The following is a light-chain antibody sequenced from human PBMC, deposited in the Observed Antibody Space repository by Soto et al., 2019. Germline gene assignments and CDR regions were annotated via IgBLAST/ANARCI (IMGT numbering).Light chain of an antibody. V-gene: IGLV2-14*01. CDR1: SSDVGGYNY. CDR2: DVS. J-gene: IGLJ3*02. CDR3: SSYTSSSTSVV. Sequence: QSALTQPASVSGSPGQSITISCTGTSSDVGGYNYVSWYQQHPGKAPKLMIYDVSKRPSGVSNRFSGSKSGNTASLTISGLQAEDESDCYCSSYTSSSTSVVFGGGTKLTVL.